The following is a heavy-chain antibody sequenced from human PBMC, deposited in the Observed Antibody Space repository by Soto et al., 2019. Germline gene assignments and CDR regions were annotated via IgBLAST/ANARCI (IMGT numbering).Heavy chain of an antibody. Sequence: QVQLEQSGAEVKKPGSSVKVSCKASGGTFRSSAISWVRQAPGQGLEWMGGIILIFRTPDYAQKFQGRVIITAGDFTGTAYMELSGLRSDDTAVYYCTRDKDRPQLGGNYYYILDVCGQGTTITVSS. CDR2: IILIFRTP. V-gene: IGHV1-69*12. CDR3: TRDKDRPQLGGNYYYILDV. CDR1: GGTFRSSA. J-gene: IGHJ6*02. D-gene: IGHD3-3*02.